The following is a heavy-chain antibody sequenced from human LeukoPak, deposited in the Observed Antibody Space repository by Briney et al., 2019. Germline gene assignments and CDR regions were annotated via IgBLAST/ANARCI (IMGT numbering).Heavy chain of an antibody. Sequence: GRSLRLSCAASGFTFDDYAMHWVRQAPGKGLEWVSGISWNGGSIGYADSVKGRFTISRDNAKNSLYLQMNSLRAEDTALYYCAKDMHYWGQGTLVTVSS. CDR1: GFTFDDYA. CDR3: AKDMHY. J-gene: IGHJ4*02. CDR2: ISWNGGSI. V-gene: IGHV3-9*01.